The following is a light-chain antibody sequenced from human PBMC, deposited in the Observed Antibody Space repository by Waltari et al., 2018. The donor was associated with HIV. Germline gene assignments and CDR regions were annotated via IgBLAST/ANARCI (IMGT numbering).Light chain of an antibody. J-gene: IGLJ2*01. CDR1: SSNIGGYNY. Sequence: QSALTQPPSASGSSGQSVTISCTGTSSNIGGYNYVSWYQQHPGKAPKLMIYEVSKRPSGVPDRFSGYNADNTASLTVSGLQAEDEADYYCSSYVGSNTVIFGGGTKLTVL. CDR2: EVS. CDR3: SSYVGSNTVI. V-gene: IGLV2-8*01.